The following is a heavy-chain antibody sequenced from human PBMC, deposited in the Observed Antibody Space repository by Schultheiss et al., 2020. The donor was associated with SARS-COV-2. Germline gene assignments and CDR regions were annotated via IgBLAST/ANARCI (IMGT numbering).Heavy chain of an antibody. V-gene: IGHV4-31*03. Sequence: SETLSLTCTVSGGSISSGGYYWSWIRQHPGKGLEWIGYIYYSGSTYYNPSLKSRVTISVDTSKNQFSLKLNSVTAADTAVYYCVRGGSGYSGYGEGWYFDYWGQGTLVTVSS. CDR2: IYYSGST. J-gene: IGHJ4*02. CDR1: GGSISSGGYY. CDR3: VRGGSGYSGYGEGWYFDY. D-gene: IGHD5-12*01.